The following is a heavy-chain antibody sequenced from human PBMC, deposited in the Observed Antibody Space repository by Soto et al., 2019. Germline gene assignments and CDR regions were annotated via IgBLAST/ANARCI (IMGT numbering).Heavy chain of an antibody. V-gene: IGHV1-2*02. D-gene: IGHD3-10*01. J-gene: IGHJ5*02. CDR2: INPNSGGT. CDR3: ARDLRVRPRHVWFGESVNQKPHDNWFDT. Sequence: ASVKVSCKASGYTFTGYYMHWVRQAPGQGLEWMGWINPNSGGTNYAQKFQGRVTMTRDTSISTAYMELGRLRSDDTAVYYCARDLRVRPRHVWFGESVNQKPHDNWFDTWGQGTLVTVSS. CDR1: GYTFTGYY.